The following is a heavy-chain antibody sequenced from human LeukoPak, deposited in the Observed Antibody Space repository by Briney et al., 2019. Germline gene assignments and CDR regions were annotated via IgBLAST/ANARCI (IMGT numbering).Heavy chain of an antibody. D-gene: IGHD4-17*01. CDR2: ISGSGGST. CDR3: ARDGPNDYGDFAYYFDY. J-gene: IGHJ4*02. Sequence: GGSLRLSCAASGFTFSSYAMSWVRQAPGKGLEWVSAISGSGGSTYYADSVKGRFTISRDNSKNTLYLQMNSLRAEDTAVYYCARDGPNDYGDFAYYFDYWGQGTLVTVSS. CDR1: GFTFSSYA. V-gene: IGHV3-23*01.